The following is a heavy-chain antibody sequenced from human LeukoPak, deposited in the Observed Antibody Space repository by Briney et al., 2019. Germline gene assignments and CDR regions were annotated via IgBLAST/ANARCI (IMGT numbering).Heavy chain of an antibody. Sequence: GGSLRLSCAASGFTVSSNYMSWVRQAPGKGLEWVSVIYSGGSTYYADSVKGRFTISRDNAQNSMYLQMNSLRVEDTAVYYCTSWGDTTAEYFQRWGQGTLVTVSS. CDR3: TSWGDTTAEYFQR. CDR2: IYSGGST. CDR1: GFTVSSNY. V-gene: IGHV3-53*01. J-gene: IGHJ1*01. D-gene: IGHD2-21*02.